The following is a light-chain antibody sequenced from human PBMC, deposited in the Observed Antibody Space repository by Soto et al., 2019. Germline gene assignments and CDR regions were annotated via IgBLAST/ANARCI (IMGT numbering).Light chain of an antibody. CDR2: EVT. Sequence: QSALTQPASVSGSPGQSITSSCTGTSGDIGSYNRVSWYQQHPGKAPKLIIYEVTDRPSGVSNRFSGSKSGNTASLTISGLQAEDEAEYYCSSYTNSNTRACVFGTGTKLTVL. V-gene: IGLV2-14*01. J-gene: IGLJ1*01. CDR1: SGDIGSYNR. CDR3: SSYTNSNTRACV.